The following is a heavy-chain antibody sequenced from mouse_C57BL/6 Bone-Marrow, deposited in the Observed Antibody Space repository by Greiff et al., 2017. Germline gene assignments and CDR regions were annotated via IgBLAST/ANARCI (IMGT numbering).Heavy chain of an antibody. CDR2: INPNNGGT. Sequence: EVQLQQSGPELVKPGASVKISCKASGYTFTDYYMNWVKQSHGKSLEWIGDINPNNGGTSYNQKFKGKATLTVDKSSSTDYRELRSLTSEDSAVYYCARWVYDSYYEGYFDDWGQGTTLTVSS. J-gene: IGHJ2*01. V-gene: IGHV1-26*01. CDR3: ARWVYDSYYEGYFDD. CDR1: GYTFTDYY. D-gene: IGHD2-3*01.